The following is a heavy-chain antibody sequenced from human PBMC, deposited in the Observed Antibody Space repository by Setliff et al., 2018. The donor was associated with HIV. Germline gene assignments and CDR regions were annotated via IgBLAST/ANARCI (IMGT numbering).Heavy chain of an antibody. D-gene: IGHD5-12*01. CDR1: GGTFSSDA. CDR2: IIPVFGTP. Sequence: SVKVSCKASGGTFSSDAFSWVRQAPGQGLEWMGRIIPVFGTPNYAQKFQGRVTITADESTSTAYMELSSLRSEDTAVYYCARGATITYYFEYWGQGTLVTVSS. CDR3: ARGATITYYFEY. J-gene: IGHJ4*02. V-gene: IGHV1-69*13.